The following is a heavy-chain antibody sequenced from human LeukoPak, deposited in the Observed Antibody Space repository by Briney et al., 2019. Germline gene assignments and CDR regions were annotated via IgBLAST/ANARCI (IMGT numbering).Heavy chain of an antibody. Sequence: SVKVSCRASGGTFSSYAISWVRQAPAKALEWMGGIIPIFGTANYAQKFQGRVTITADESTSTAYMELSSLRSEDTAVYYCARRILGYCSGGSCYHNWFDPWGQGTLVTVSS. J-gene: IGHJ5*02. D-gene: IGHD2-15*01. CDR3: ARRILGYCSGGSCYHNWFDP. V-gene: IGHV1-69*01. CDR1: GGTFSSYA. CDR2: IIPIFGTA.